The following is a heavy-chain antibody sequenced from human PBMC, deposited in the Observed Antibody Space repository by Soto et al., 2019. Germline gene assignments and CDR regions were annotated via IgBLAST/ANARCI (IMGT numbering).Heavy chain of an antibody. V-gene: IGHV6-1*01. CDR1: GDSVSSNSAG. CDR2: TYYRSKWYY. D-gene: IGHD1-26*01. J-gene: IGHJ4*01. Sequence: SETLSLTCAITGDSVSSNSAGWSGVRQSPSRGLEWLGRTYYRSKWYYEYAVSVRGRITINTDTSKNQYSLQLNSVTPEDTAVYFCARGEQYSGRIFDYWGQGTLVTVSS. CDR3: ARGEQYSGRIFDY.